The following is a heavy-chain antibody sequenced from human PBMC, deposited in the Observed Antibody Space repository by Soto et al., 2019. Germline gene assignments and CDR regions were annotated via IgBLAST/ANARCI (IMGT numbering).Heavy chain of an antibody. CDR1: GGSISSSNW. CDR2: IYHSGST. J-gene: IGHJ4*02. D-gene: IGHD3-22*01. Sequence: PSETLSLTCAVSGGSISSSNWWSWVRQPPGKGLEWIGEIYHSGSTNYNPSLKSRVTISVDKSKNQFSLKLSSVTAADTAVYYCARARGYYDSSGDYCVKQQRYFFDYWGQGTLVIVAS. V-gene: IGHV4-4*02. CDR3: ARARGYYDSSGDYCVKQQRYFFDY.